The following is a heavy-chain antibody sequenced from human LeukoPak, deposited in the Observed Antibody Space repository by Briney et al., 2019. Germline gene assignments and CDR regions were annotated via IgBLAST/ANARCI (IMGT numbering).Heavy chain of an antibody. V-gene: IGHV3-21*01. Sequence: GGSLRLSCAASGFTFSSYAMNWVRQAPGKGLEWVSSISSSSSYIYYADSVKGRFTISRDNAKNSLHLQMNSLRAEDTAVYYCASSLGDSSYYFDYWGQGTLVTVSS. J-gene: IGHJ4*02. CDR3: ASSLGDSSYYFDY. CDR2: ISSSSSYI. D-gene: IGHD6-13*01. CDR1: GFTFSSYA.